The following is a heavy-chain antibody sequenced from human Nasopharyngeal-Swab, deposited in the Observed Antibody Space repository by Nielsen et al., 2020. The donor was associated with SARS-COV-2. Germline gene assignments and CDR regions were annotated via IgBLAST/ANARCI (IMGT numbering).Heavy chain of an antibody. D-gene: IGHD4-17*01. CDR2: IYYSGST. Sequence: GPLSLYCTVSGCSIGSYYWSWLRQPPGKGLEWIGYIYYSGSTNYNPSLKSRVTISVDTSKNQFSLKLSSVTAADTAVYYCAGGFGDYDYWGQGTLVTVSS. J-gene: IGHJ4*02. CDR1: GCSIGSYY. V-gene: IGHV4-59*01. CDR3: AGGFGDYDY.